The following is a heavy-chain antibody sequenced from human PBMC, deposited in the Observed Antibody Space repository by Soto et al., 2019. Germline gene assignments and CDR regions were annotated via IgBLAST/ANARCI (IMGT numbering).Heavy chain of an antibody. CDR1: VFTFSSYW. J-gene: IGHJ6*02. CDR3: VTAVRGYNANGDL. Sequence: PGGSLRLSGVGSVFTFSSYWMGWVRQTPGKGLEWVATIKADGTEKYYVDSVKGRFTFSRDNAKTSVYLEMNSLRAEDTAVYYCVTAVRGYNANGDLWGQGTTVTVSS. D-gene: IGHD5-12*01. V-gene: IGHV3-7*03. CDR2: IKADGTEK.